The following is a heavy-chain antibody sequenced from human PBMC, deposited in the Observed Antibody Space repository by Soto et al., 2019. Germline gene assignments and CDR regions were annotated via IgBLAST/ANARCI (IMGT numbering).Heavy chain of an antibody. J-gene: IGHJ3*02. CDR2: IYYSGST. V-gene: IGHV4-30-4*01. Sequence: KPSETLSLTCTVSGGSISSDDYYWSWIRQPSGKGLEWIGYIYYSGSTSYNPSLKSRVTISVDTSKNHFSLKLTSVTAADTAVYYCARRGGSDIVITFGGETDDAFDIWGQGTMVTVSS. CDR1: GGSISSDDYY. D-gene: IGHD3-16*01. CDR3: ARRGGSDIVITFGGETDDAFDI.